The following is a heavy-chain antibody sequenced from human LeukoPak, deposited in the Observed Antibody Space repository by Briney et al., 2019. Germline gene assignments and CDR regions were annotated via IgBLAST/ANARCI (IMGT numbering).Heavy chain of an antibody. J-gene: IGHJ6*02. CDR2: ISYDGSNK. CDR1: GFTFSSYA. V-gene: IGHV3-30*04. CDR3: ARGANIAAACTNYYYGMDV. Sequence: PGGSLRLSCAASGFTFSSYAMPWVRQAPGKGLEREAVISYDGSNKYYADSVNGRFTISRDNSKNTLYLQMNSLRAEDTAVYYCARGANIAAACTNYYYGMDVWGQGTTVTVSS. D-gene: IGHD6-13*01.